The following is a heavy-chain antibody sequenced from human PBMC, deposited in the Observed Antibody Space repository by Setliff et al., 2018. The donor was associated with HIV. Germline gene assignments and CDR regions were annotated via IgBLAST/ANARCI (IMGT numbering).Heavy chain of an antibody. D-gene: IGHD3-22*01. V-gene: IGHV3-23*01. J-gene: IGHJ4*02. Sequence: PGGSLRLSCAASGFTFNTYAMSWVRQAPGKGLEWVSVIRGSGGSTFYADSVKGRFTISRDNSKNTLYLLMNSMRGEDTAVYYCAGSRGYFVKADWGQGTLFTVSS. CDR1: GFTFNTYA. CDR3: AGSRGYFVKAD. CDR2: IRGSGGST.